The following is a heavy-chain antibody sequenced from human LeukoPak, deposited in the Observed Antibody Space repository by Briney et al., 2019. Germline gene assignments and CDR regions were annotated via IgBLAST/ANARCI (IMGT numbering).Heavy chain of an antibody. CDR3: ARQRDFWGGYTAHYGMDV. J-gene: IGHJ6*02. Sequence: SETLSLTCAVYGGSFSGYYWNWIRQPPGKGLEWIGYIYYSGSTNYNPSLKSRVTISVDTSNNQFSLKLSSVTAADTAVYYCARQRDFWGGYTAHYGMDVWGQGTTVTVSS. V-gene: IGHV4-59*01. CDR1: GGSFSGYY. CDR2: IYYSGST. D-gene: IGHD3-3*01.